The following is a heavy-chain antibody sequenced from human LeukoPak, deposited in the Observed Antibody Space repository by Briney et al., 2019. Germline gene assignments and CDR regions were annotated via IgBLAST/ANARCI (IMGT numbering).Heavy chain of an antibody. CDR1: GYNFPIYW. J-gene: IGHJ4*02. Sequence: GESLKISCQGSGYNFPIYWIGWVRQMPGQGLEWMGIIYPGDSDTRYSPSFQGQVTISADKSISTAYLQWSSLKASDTAMYYCALRSTPGFDYWGQGTLVAVSS. D-gene: IGHD2-2*01. V-gene: IGHV5-51*01. CDR3: ALRSTPGFDY. CDR2: IYPGDSDT.